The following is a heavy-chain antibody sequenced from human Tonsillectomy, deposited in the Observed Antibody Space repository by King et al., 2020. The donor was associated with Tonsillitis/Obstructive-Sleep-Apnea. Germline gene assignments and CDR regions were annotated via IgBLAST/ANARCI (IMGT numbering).Heavy chain of an antibody. Sequence: VQLVESGGGVVQPGRSLRLSCAASGFTFSNYAMHWVRQAPGKGLEWMAVISYDGSNKYYADSVKGRFTISRDNSKNTLYLQMNSLRAEDTAVYYCARDAGYQKGRFDYWGQGTLVTVSS. CDR1: GFTFSNYA. CDR3: ARDAGYQKGRFDY. CDR2: ISYDGSNK. J-gene: IGHJ4*02. D-gene: IGHD6-25*01. V-gene: IGHV3-30*04.